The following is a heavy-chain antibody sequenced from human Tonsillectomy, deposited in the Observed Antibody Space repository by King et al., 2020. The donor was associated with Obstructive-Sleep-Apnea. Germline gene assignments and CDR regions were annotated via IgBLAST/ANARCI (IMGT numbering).Heavy chain of an antibody. CDR2: IGAAGDT. CDR1: GFTFSNFD. CDR3: ARSVGGSLKGPFDY. D-gene: IGHD1-26*01. V-gene: IGHV3-13*01. J-gene: IGHJ4*02. Sequence: VQLVESGGALAQPGESLRLSCAASGFTFSNFDMHWVRQIIGKGLEWVSAIGAAGDTYYPVSVKGRFTISRDNAKNSLYLQMNSLRDGETAVYYCARSVGGSLKGPFDYLGQGTLVIVSS.